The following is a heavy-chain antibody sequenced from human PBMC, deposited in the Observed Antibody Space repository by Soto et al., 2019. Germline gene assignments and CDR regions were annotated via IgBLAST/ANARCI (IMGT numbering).Heavy chain of an antibody. CDR1: GFTFSSYA. CDR2: ISGSGGST. CDR3: AKDQAAAGTFDY. D-gene: IGHD6-13*01. J-gene: IGHJ4*02. V-gene: IGHV3-23*01. Sequence: GGSLRLSCAASGFTFSSYAMSWVRQAPGKGLEWVSAISGSGGSTYYADSAKGRFTISRDNSKNTLYLQMNSLRAEDTAVYYCAKDQAAAGTFDYWGQGTLVTVSS.